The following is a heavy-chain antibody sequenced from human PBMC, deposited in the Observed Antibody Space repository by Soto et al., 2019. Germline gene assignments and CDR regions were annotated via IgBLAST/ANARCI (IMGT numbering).Heavy chain of an antibody. V-gene: IGHV3-23*01. CDR1: GFTFNNYA. CDR2: ISGGGDTT. J-gene: IGHJ4*02. Sequence: EVQLLESGGGLVQPGGSLRLSCAASGFTFNNYAMTWVRQAPGKGLEWVSAISGGGDTTSYADSVKGRFTVSRDGSKNKLLPQMRSLRAEDQALYYCAKGRGGSGSLTPRVDFWGQGTLVTVSS. CDR3: AKGRGGSGSLTPRVDF. D-gene: IGHD3-10*01.